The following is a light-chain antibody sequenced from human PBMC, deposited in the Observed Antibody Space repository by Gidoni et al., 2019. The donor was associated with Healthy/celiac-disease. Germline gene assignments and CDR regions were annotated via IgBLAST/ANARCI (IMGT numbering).Light chain of an antibody. V-gene: IGKV1-5*03. CDR1: QSISSW. Sequence: DIQMTQSPSTLSASVGDRVTITCRASQSISSWLAWYQQKPEKAPKLLIYKASSLESGVPSRFSGSGSGTEFTLTISSLQPDDFATYYCQQYNSSPFTFGPGTKVDIK. J-gene: IGKJ3*01. CDR2: KAS. CDR3: QQYNSSPFT.